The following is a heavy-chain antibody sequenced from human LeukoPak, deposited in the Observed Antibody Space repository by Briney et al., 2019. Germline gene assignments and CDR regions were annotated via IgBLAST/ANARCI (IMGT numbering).Heavy chain of an antibody. V-gene: IGHV3-30*04. J-gene: IGHJ4*02. CDR2: ISYDGSTK. Sequence: GGSLRLSCAASGFTFSSYAMHWVRQAPGKGLEWVTVISYDGSTKYYAHSVKGRFTISRDNSKNTLYLQMYGLRGEDTAVYYCHCITMVRGVIIQWGQGSLVIVCS. CDR3: HCITMVRGVIIQ. D-gene: IGHD3-10*01. CDR1: GFTFSSYA.